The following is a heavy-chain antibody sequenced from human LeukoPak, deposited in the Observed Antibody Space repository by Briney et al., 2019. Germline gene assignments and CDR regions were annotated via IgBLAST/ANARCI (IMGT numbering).Heavy chain of an antibody. J-gene: IGHJ4*02. V-gene: IGHV1-18*01. D-gene: IGHD2-2*01. CDR3: ARGVVPAAIGDY. CDR2: ISAYNGNT. CDR1: GGTFSSYA. Sequence: ASVKVSCKASGGTFSSYAISWVRQAPGQGLEWMGWISAYNGNTNYAQKLQGRVTMTTDTSTSTAYMELRSLRSDDTAVYYCARGVVPAAIGDYWGQGTLVTVSS.